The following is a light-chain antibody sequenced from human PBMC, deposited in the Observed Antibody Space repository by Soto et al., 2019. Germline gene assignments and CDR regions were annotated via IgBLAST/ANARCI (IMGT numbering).Light chain of an antibody. CDR3: RSYTSSSTNVV. CDR2: DVS. Sequence: QSALTQPASVSGSPGQWITISCTGTSSDVGGYNYVSWYQQHPGKAPKVMIYDVSNRPSGVSNRFSGSKSGNTASLTISGLQAEDEADYYCRSYTSSSTNVVFGGGTKLTVL. J-gene: IGLJ2*01. CDR1: SSDVGGYNY. V-gene: IGLV2-14*01.